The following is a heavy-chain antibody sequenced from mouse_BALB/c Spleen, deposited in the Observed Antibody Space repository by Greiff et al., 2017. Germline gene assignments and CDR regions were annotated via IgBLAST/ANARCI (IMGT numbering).Heavy chain of an antibody. Sequence: DVKLVESGGGLVQPGGSLRLSCATSGFTFTDYYMSWVRQPPGKALEWLGFIRNKANGYTTEYSASVKGRFTISRDNSQSILYLQMNTLRAEDSATYYCARDNGYDPYYAMDYWGRGTSVTVSS. V-gene: IGHV7-3*02. D-gene: IGHD2-2*01. CDR2: IRNKANGYTT. J-gene: IGHJ4*01. CDR3: ARDNGYDPYYAMDY. CDR1: GFTFTDYY.